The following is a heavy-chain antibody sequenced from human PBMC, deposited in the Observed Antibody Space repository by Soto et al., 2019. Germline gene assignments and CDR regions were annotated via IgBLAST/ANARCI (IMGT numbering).Heavy chain of an antibody. J-gene: IGHJ4*02. V-gene: IGHV1-69*13. CDR1: GGTFSSYA. Sequence: GASVKVSCKASGGTFSSYAISWVRQAPGQGLEWMGGIIPIFGTANYAQKFQGRVTITADESTSTAYMELSSLRSADTAVYYCARRRGYSYGVYYFDYWGQGTLVTVSS. CDR3: ARRRGYSYGVYYFDY. D-gene: IGHD5-18*01. CDR2: IIPIFGTA.